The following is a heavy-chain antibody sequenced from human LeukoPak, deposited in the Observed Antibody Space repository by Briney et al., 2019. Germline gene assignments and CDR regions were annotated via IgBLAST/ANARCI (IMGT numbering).Heavy chain of an antibody. V-gene: IGHV5-51*01. CDR1: GYTFTSYW. D-gene: IGHD6-19*01. Sequence: ESLKISCEGSGYTFTSYWIGWVRQKPGKGLEWMGIIYPGDSDTRYSPSFQGQVTISADKSISTAYLQWSSLKASDTAMYYCARTRGWDELYFDYWGQGTLVTVSS. CDR3: ARTRGWDELYFDY. CDR2: IYPGDSDT. J-gene: IGHJ4*02.